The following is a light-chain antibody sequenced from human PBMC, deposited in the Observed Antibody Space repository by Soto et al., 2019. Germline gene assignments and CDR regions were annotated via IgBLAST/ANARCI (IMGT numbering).Light chain of an antibody. Sequence: EIVLTQSPATLSLSPGERASLSCRPSQSVSSYLAWYQQKPGQAPRLLIYDASNRATGIPARFSGSGSGTDFTLTISSLEPEDFAVYYCQQRSDWPPLTFGGGTNVDI. J-gene: IGKJ4*01. CDR3: QQRSDWPPLT. V-gene: IGKV3-11*01. CDR2: DAS. CDR1: QSVSSY.